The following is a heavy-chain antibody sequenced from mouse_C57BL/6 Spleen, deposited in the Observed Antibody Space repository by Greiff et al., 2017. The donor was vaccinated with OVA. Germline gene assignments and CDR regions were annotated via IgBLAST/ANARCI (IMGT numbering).Heavy chain of an antibody. CDR3: ARNLDYGGFDY. V-gene: IGHV2-2*01. CDR1: GFSLTSYG. D-gene: IGHD1-2*01. Sequence: QVHVKQSGPGLVQPSQSLSITCTVSGFSLTSYGVHWVRQSPGKGLEWLGVIWSGGSTDYNAAFISRLSISKDNSKSQVFFKMNSLQADDTAIYYCARNLDYGGFDYWGQGTTLTVSS. J-gene: IGHJ2*01. CDR2: IWSGGST.